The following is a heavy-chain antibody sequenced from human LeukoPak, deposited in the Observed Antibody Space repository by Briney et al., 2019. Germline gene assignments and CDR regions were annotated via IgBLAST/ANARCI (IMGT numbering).Heavy chain of an antibody. CDR3: ARVPWGPNSGGY. CDR2: IYSGGST. Sequence: GGSLRLSCAASGFTVSSNYMSWVRQAPGKGLEWVSVIYSGGSTYYADSVKGRFTISRDNSKNTLYLQMNSLRAEDTAVYYCARVPWGPNSGGYWGQGTLVTVSS. CDR1: GFTVSSNY. J-gene: IGHJ4*02. V-gene: IGHV3-53*01. D-gene: IGHD7-27*01.